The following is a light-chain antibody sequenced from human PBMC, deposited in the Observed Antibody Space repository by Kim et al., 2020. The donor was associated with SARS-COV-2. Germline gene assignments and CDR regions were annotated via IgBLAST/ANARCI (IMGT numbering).Light chain of an antibody. V-gene: IGKV1-39*01. Sequence: SASVGDRVNNTCRARKSSSNFLHLYQQKTERAPELLIYTASSLQSGVPFRFSGSGSGTNFTLYISSLQPEDFATYYCQQSYSTSYTFGQGTKLEI. CDR1: KSSSNF. CDR3: QQSYSTSYT. J-gene: IGKJ2*01. CDR2: TAS.